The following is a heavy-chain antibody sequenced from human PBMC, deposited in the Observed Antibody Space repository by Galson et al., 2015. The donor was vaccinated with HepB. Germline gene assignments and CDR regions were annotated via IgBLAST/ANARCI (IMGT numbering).Heavy chain of an antibody. V-gene: IGHV1-18*01. CDR1: GYTFTSYG. Sequence: SVKVSCKASGYTFTSYGISWVRQAPGQGLEWMGWISAYNGNTNYAQKLQGRVTMTTDTSTSTAYMELRSLRSDDTAVYYCVRPREVKWELLGAWFDPWGQGTLVTVSS. CDR3: VRPREVKWELLGAWFDP. D-gene: IGHD1-26*01. CDR2: ISAYNGNT. J-gene: IGHJ5*02.